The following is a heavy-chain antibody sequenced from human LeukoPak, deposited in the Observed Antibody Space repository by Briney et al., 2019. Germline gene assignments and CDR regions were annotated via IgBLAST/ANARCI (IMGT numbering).Heavy chain of an antibody. Sequence: SETLSLTCTVSGGSISSSSYYWGWIRQSPGKGLEWIGSIYFSGSTFYNPSLKSRVTISIDTSKNQFSLKVNSVTAADAAVFYCARSGPFPRKGMDVWGQGTTVTVSS. CDR2: IYFSGST. D-gene: IGHD1-14*01. J-gene: IGHJ6*02. V-gene: IGHV4-39*01. CDR3: ARSGPFPRKGMDV. CDR1: GGSISSSSYY.